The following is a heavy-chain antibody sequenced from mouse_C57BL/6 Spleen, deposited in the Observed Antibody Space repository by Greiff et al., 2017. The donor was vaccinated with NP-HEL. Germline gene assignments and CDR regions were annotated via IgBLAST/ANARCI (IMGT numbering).Heavy chain of an antibody. V-gene: IGHV1-69*01. J-gene: IGHJ1*03. CDR1: GYTFTSYW. Sequence: QVQLQQPGAELVMPGASVKLSCKASGYTFTSYWMHWVKQRPGQGLEWIGEIDPSDSYTNYNQKFKGKSTLTVDKSSSTAYMQLSSLTSEDSAVYYCARLSTTVVATGYFDVWGTGTTVTVSS. CDR2: IDPSDSYT. CDR3: ARLSTTVVATGYFDV. D-gene: IGHD1-1*01.